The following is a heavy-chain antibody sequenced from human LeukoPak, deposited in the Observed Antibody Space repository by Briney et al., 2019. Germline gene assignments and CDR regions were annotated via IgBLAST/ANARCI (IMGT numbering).Heavy chain of an antibody. Sequence: SETLSLTCTVSGGSISSGSYYWSWIRQPAGKGLEWIGRIYTSGSTNYNPSLKSRVTISVETSKNQFSLKLSSVTAADTAVYYCARGAYFYGSGINWFDPWGQGTLVTVSS. CDR2: IYTSGST. D-gene: IGHD3-10*01. V-gene: IGHV4-61*02. CDR1: GGSISSGSYY. J-gene: IGHJ5*02. CDR3: ARGAYFYGSGINWFDP.